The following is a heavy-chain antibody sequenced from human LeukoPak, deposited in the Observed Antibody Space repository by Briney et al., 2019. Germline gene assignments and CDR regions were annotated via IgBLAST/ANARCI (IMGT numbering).Heavy chain of an antibody. CDR1: GGSISSSNW. D-gene: IGHD3-10*01. J-gene: IGHJ3*02. CDR2: IYHSGST. Sequence: SETLSLTCAVSGGSISSSNWWSWVRQPPGKGLEWIGEIYHSGSTNYNPSLKSRVTMSVDTSKNQFSLKLSSVTAADTAVYYCARYQLWFGELSSYDAFDIWGQGTMVTVSS. V-gene: IGHV4-4*02. CDR3: ARYQLWFGELSSYDAFDI.